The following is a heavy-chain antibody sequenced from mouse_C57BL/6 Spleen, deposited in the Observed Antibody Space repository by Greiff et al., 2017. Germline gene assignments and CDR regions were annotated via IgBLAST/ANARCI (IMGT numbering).Heavy chain of an antibody. V-gene: IGHV1-42*01. Sequence: EVKLVESGPELVKPGASVKISCKASGYSFTGYYMNWVKQSPEKSLEWIGEINPSTGGTTYNQKFKAKATLTVDKSSSTAYMQLKSLTSEDSAVYYCALTDAMDYWGQGTSVTVSS. J-gene: IGHJ4*01. CDR1: GYSFTGYY. CDR3: ALTDAMDY. CDR2: INPSTGGT. D-gene: IGHD1-1*01.